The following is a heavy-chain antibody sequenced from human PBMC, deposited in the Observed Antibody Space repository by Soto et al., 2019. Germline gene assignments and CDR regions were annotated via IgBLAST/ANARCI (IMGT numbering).Heavy chain of an antibody. CDR1: GFTFSSYW. CDR3: ARDPQSVAAAGAPAYYYYGMDV. V-gene: IGHV3-74*01. Sequence: GGSLRLSCAASGFTFSSYWMHWVRQAPGKGLVWVSRINSDGSSTSYADTVKGRFTISRDNAKNTLYLQRNSLRAEDTAVYYCARDPQSVAAAGAPAYYYYGMDVWGQGTTVTVSS. D-gene: IGHD6-13*01. J-gene: IGHJ6*02. CDR2: INSDGSST.